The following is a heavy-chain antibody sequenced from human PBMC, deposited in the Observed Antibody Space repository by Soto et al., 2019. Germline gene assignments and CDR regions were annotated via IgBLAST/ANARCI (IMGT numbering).Heavy chain of an antibody. Sequence: ASVKVSCKASGYTFTSYDINWVRQATGQGLEWMGWMNPNSGNTGYAQKIQGRVTMTTDTSTSTAYMELRSLRSDDTAVYYCARRSLYYGMDVWGQGTTVTVSS. CDR2: MNPNSGNT. V-gene: IGHV1-8*01. CDR3: ARRSLYYGMDV. J-gene: IGHJ6*02. D-gene: IGHD3-10*01. CDR1: GYTFTSYD.